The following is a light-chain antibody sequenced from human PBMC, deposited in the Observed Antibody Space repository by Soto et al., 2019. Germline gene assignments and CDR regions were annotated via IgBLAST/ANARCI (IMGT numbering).Light chain of an antibody. J-gene: IGKJ1*01. V-gene: IGKV3-20*01. Sequence: EIVLTQSPGTLSLSPGERATLSCRASQSVSSSYLAWYQQKPGQAPRLLIYGASSRATGIPVRFSGSGSGTDFTLSISRLEPEDFAVYYCQQYGSSLTLTFGQGTKVEIK. CDR1: QSVSSSY. CDR3: QQYGSSLTLT. CDR2: GAS.